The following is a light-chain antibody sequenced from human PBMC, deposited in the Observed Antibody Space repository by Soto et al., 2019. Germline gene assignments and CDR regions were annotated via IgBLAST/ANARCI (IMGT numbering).Light chain of an antibody. V-gene: IGKV1-39*01. Sequence: IQMTQSPSSLSASIGDRVTITCRASQYINNHLNWYRQEPGKAPELLIYAASSLQSGVPSRFSGSGSGTDFTLTITSLQPEDFATYSCQQTNIFPWTFGQGTKVDIK. J-gene: IGKJ1*01. CDR1: QYINNH. CDR3: QQTNIFPWT. CDR2: AAS.